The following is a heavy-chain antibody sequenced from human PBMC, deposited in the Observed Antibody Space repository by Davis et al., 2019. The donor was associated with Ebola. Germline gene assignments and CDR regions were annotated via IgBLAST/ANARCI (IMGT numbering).Heavy chain of an antibody. J-gene: IGHJ4*02. CDR3: ARAYQLLIFDY. CDR1: GFTFSSYA. V-gene: IGHV3-30-3*01. CDR2: ISYDGSNK. Sequence: PGGSLRLSCAASGFTFSSYAMHWVRQAPGKGLEWVAVISYDGSNKYYADSVKGRFTISRDNSKNTLYLQMNSLRAEDTAVYYCARAYQLLIFDYWGQGTLVTVSS. D-gene: IGHD2-2*01.